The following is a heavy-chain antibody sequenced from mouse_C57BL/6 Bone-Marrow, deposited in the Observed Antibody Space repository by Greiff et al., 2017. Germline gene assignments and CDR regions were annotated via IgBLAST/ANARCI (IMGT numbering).Heavy chain of an antibody. Sequence: QVQLQQPGAELVKPGASVKLSCKASGYTFTSYWMHWVKQRPGQGLEWIGMIHPTSGSTNYNETFKGKATLTVAKSSSTAYMQLSSLTSEDSAVYYCARCRAWFAYWGQGTLVTVSA. CDR2: IHPTSGST. CDR1: GYTFTSYW. D-gene: IGHD6-1*01. J-gene: IGHJ3*01. V-gene: IGHV1-64*01. CDR3: ARCRAWFAY.